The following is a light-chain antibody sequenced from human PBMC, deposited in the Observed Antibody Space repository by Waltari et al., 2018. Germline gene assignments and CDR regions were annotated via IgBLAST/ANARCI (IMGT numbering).Light chain of an antibody. Sequence: DVVMTQSPLSLPVTLGQPASISCRSSQSLIYSDGNNYLTWFHQRPGQSPRRLIYQVSIRDSGVPDRFSGSGSGTDFTLRISSVEAEDVGVYYCLQSTHWPYTFGQGTKLEIK. V-gene: IGKV2-30*01. CDR3: LQSTHWPYT. J-gene: IGKJ2*01. CDR2: QVS. CDR1: QSLIYSDGNNY.